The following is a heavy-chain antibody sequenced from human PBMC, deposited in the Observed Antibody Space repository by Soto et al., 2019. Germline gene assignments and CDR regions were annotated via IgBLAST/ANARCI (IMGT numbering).Heavy chain of an antibody. J-gene: IGHJ6*02. V-gene: IGHV1-69*01. CDR1: GGTFSSYA. D-gene: IGHD2-15*01. CDR2: IIPIFGTA. Sequence: QVQLVQSGAEVKKPGSSVKVSCQASGGTFSSYAISWVRQAPGQGLEWMGGIIPIFGTANYAQKFQGRVTSTADESASTAYMELSSLRSEDTAVYYCAREVVVQYYYYGMDVWGQGTTVTVSS. CDR3: AREVVVQYYYYGMDV.